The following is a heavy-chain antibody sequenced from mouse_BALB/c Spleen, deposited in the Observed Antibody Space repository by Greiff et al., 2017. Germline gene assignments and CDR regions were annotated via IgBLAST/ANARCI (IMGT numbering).Heavy chain of an antibody. D-gene: IGHD2-10*02. Sequence: QVQLQESGAELMKPGASVKISCKATGYTFSSYWIEWVKQRPGHGLEWIGEILPGSGSTNYNEKFKGKATFTADTSSNTAYMQLSSLTSEDSAVYYCARGRYGNYAGAMDYWGQGTSVTVSS. CDR1: GYTFSSYW. V-gene: IGHV1-9*01. CDR2: ILPGSGST. CDR3: ARGRYGNYAGAMDY. J-gene: IGHJ4*01.